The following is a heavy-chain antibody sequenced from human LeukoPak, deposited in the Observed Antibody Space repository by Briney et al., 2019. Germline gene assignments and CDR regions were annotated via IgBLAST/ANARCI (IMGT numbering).Heavy chain of an antibody. V-gene: IGHV4-59*08. D-gene: IGHD2-15*01. CDR1: GDSINDHY. CDR3: ARQRCSGGSCYRVDQLYYMDV. CDR2: IYGSVST. J-gene: IGHJ6*03. Sequence: SDTLSLTCTVSGDSINDHYWSWIRQTPGERLDWMAYIYGSVSTNYNPSLNSRVTISIDTSRSQFSLQLTSVTAAAAGVYYCARQRCSGGSCYRVDQLYYMDVWGKGTTVTVSS.